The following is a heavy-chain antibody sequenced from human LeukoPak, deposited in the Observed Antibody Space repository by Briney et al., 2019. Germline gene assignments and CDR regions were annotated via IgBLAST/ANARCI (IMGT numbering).Heavy chain of an antibody. Sequence: PGGSLRLSCAASGFTFSSYEMNWVRQAPGKGLEWVSYISSSGSTIYYADSVKGRFTISRDNAKNSLYLQINSLRAEDTAVYYCARDSSYYGSGSFSDWGQGTLVTVSS. D-gene: IGHD3-10*01. CDR1: GFTFSSYE. CDR3: ARDSSYYGSGSFSD. J-gene: IGHJ4*02. CDR2: ISSSGSTI. V-gene: IGHV3-48*03.